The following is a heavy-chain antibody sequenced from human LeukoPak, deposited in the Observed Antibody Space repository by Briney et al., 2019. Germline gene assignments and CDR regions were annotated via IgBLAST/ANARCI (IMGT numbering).Heavy chain of an antibody. V-gene: IGHV3-30*18. Sequence: GRPLRLSCAASGFAFSNYVMHCVRQAPLKGLQWAAVISCDGSNIYYADSVKGRFTISRDNSKNTLYLQMNSLSAEDTAVYYCAKDGPTVTIFGHFDYWGHGTLVTVSS. CDR3: AKDGPTVTIFGHFDY. J-gene: IGHJ4*01. D-gene: IGHD4-17*01. CDR1: GFAFSNYV. CDR2: ISCDGSNI.